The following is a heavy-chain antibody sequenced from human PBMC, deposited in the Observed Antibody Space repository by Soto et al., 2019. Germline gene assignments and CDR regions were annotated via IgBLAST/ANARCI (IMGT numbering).Heavy chain of an antibody. CDR2: IFSNDEK. D-gene: IGHD2-2*01. J-gene: IGHJ5*02. CDR3: ALIKDCSRTDCYLASFDH. CDR1: GFSLSNTRLG. Sequence: QVTLKESGPVVVKPTETLTLTCTVSGFSLSNTRLGVSWIRQPPGKALEWLAHIFSNDEKSYSTSLKNRLTISKDPSRSQVVLTMTNVDPVESATYYCALIKDCSRTDCYLASFDHWGQGTLVTVSS. V-gene: IGHV2-26*01.